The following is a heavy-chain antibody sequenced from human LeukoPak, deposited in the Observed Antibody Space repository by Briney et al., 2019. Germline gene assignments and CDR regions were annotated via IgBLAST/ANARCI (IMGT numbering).Heavy chain of an antibody. V-gene: IGHV3-21*06. J-gene: IGHJ6*03. Sequence: GGSLRLSSAPPLFSSSVASMSSVRHALGEGVGWGSSICTVRADIFSTDSAKGRFTISRDNTKSSLYLQKRNVTAEDTAVYYCARDGRGLYLYYYMDVWGKGTTVTVSS. CDR3: ARDGRGLYLYYYMDV. CDR2: ICTVRADI. D-gene: IGHD5/OR15-5a*01. CDR1: LFSSSVAS.